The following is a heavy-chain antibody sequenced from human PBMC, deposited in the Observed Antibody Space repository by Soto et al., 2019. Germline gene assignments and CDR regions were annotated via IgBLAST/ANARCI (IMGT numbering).Heavy chain of an antibody. CDR2: ISGSGGST. Sequence: GGSLRLSCEASGFTFNNYAMSCVRQAPGKGLEWVSAISGSGGSTYYADSVKGRFTISRDNSKNTLYLQMNSLRVEDTAVYYCAIGLCDFWISLDYWGQGTLVTVSS. CDR1: GFTFNNYA. V-gene: IGHV3-23*01. D-gene: IGHD3-3*01. CDR3: AIGLCDFWISLDY. J-gene: IGHJ4*02.